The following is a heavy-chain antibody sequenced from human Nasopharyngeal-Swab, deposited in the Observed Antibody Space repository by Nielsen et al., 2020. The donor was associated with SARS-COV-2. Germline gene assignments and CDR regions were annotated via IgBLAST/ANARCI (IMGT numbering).Heavy chain of an antibody. J-gene: IGHJ4*02. CDR1: GFTFSSYW. CDR3: ARDVDMAASYFDY. Sequence: GGSLSLSCAASGFTFSSYWMHWVRHAPGKGLVWVSRINSDGISITYADSVKGRFTISRDNAKNTLYLQMNSLRAEDTAVYYCARDVDMAASYFDYWGRGTLVTVSS. CDR2: INSDGISI. V-gene: IGHV3-74*01. D-gene: IGHD5-24*01.